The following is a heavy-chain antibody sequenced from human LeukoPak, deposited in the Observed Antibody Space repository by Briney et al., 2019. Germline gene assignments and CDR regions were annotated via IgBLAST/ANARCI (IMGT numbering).Heavy chain of an antibody. CDR1: GFTFSSYS. Sequence: GGSLRLSCAASGFTFSSYSMNWVRQAPGKGLEWVSSISSSSSYIYYADSVKGRFTISRDNAKNSLYLQMNSLRAEDKAVYYCARGPRGGSYYDVYFQHWGQGTLVTVSS. J-gene: IGHJ1*01. D-gene: IGHD1-26*01. V-gene: IGHV3-21*01. CDR3: ARGPRGGSYYDVYFQH. CDR2: ISSSSSYI.